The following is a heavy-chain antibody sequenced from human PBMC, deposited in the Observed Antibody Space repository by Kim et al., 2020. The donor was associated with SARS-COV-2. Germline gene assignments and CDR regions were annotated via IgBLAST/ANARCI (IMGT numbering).Heavy chain of an antibody. V-gene: IGHV5-51*01. J-gene: IGHJ3*02. Sequence: GESLKISCKGSGYSFTSYWNGWVRQMPGKGLEWMGIIYPGDSDTRYSPSFQGQVTISADKSIRTAHLQWSSLKASDTAMYYLARHIVVVPAPIKRWWAFEIWGQGTMVTVSS. CDR1: GYSFTSYW. CDR2: IYPGDSDT. D-gene: IGHD2-2*02. CDR3: ARHIVVVPAPIKRWWAFEI.